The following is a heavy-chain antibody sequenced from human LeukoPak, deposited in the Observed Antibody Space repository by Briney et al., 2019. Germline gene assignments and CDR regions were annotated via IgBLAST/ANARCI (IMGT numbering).Heavy chain of an antibody. CDR2: IIPILGIA. J-gene: IGHJ4*02. CDR1: GGTFSSYA. D-gene: IGHD3-22*01. CDR3: ARARSYSDSSGFTLDY. Sequence: SVKVSCKASGGTFSSYAISWVRQAPGQGLEWMGRIIPILGIANYAQKFQGRVTITADKSTSTAYMELSSLRSEDTAVYYCARARSYSDSSGFTLDYWGQGTLVTVSS. V-gene: IGHV1-69*04.